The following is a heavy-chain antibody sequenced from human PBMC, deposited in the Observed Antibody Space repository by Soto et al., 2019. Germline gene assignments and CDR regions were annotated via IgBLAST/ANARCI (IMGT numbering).Heavy chain of an antibody. Sequence: GGSLRLSCAASGFTFSSYGMHWVRQAPGKGLEWVAVIWYDGSNKYYADSVKGRFTISRDNSKNTLYLQMNSLRAEDTAVYYCARDPRRFGVVIRSYYYYYYMDVWGKGTTVTVSS. V-gene: IGHV3-33*01. CDR3: ARDPRRFGVVIRSYYYYYYMDV. CDR2: IWYDGSNK. D-gene: IGHD3-3*01. CDR1: GFTFSSYG. J-gene: IGHJ6*03.